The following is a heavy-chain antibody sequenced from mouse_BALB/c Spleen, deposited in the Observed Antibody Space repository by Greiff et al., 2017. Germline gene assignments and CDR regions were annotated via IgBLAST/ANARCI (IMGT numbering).Heavy chain of an antibody. D-gene: IGHD2-2*01. V-gene: IGHV1S22*01. CDR3: TRSYGYDPWFAY. Sequence: LQQPGSELVRPGASVKLSCTASGYTFTSYWMHWVKQRPGQGLEWIGNIYPGSGSTNYDEKFKSKATLTVDTSSSTAYMQLSSLTSEDSAVYYCTRSYGYDPWFAYWGQGTLVTVSA. CDR1: GYTFTSYW. CDR2: IYPGSGST. J-gene: IGHJ3*01.